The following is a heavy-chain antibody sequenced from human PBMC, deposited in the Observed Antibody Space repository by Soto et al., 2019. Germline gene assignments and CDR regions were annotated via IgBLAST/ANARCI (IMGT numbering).Heavy chain of an antibody. D-gene: IGHD6-19*01. J-gene: IGHJ4*01. CDR3: ARVHVMVVAGSTFDY. Sequence: SETLSLTCAVSGYSLSSGSYWGWIRQPPGKGPEWIASIYHGGTTFYNPSLKSRVTLSVDTSKNNYSLKLRSVTAEDTAVYYCARVHVMVVAGSTFDYWGPGILVTVSS. CDR2: IYHGGTT. V-gene: IGHV4-38-2*01. CDR1: GYSLSSGSY.